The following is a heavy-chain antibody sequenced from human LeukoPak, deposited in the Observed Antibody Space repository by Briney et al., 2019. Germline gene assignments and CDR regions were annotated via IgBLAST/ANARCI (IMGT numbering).Heavy chain of an antibody. D-gene: IGHD3-10*01. CDR2: IIPIFGTA. J-gene: IGHJ4*02. CDR1: GGTFSSYA. Sequence: SSVKVSCKASGGTFSSYAISWVRQAPGQGLEWMGRIIPIFGTANYAQKFQGRVTITTDESTSTAYMELSSLRSEDTAVYYCATTKSMVRGVRPDYWAREPWSPSPQ. V-gene: IGHV1-69*05. CDR3: ATTKSMVRGVRPDY.